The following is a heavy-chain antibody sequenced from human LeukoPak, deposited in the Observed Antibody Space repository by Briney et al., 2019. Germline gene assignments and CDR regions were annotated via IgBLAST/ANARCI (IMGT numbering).Heavy chain of an antibody. Sequence: GSLRLSCAVSGFTFSDYWMSWVRQAPGKGLEWVANIKRDGSEKYYMDSVKGRFTISRDNSKNTLYLQMNSLRAEDTAVHYCARELTWGSFDYWGQGTLVTVSS. J-gene: IGHJ4*02. CDR2: IKRDGSEK. V-gene: IGHV3-7*01. CDR1: GFTFSDYW. CDR3: ARELTWGSFDY. D-gene: IGHD7-27*01.